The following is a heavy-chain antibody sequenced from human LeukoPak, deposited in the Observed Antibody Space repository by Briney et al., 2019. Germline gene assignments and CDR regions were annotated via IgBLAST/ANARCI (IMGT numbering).Heavy chain of an antibody. CDR1: GISINSHY. J-gene: IGHJ4*02. CDR3: VVSPNQDFFDY. Sequence: SETLSLTCTVSGISINSHYLNWIRQPPGKGLESIGHIYGSGTTNYNPSLKSRVTMSVDTSKRQFSLNLKSLTAADTAVYYCVVSPNQDFFDYWGQGPLVTVS. V-gene: IGHV4-4*09. CDR2: IYGSGTT.